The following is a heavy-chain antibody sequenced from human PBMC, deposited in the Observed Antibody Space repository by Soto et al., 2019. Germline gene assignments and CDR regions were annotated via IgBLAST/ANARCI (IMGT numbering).Heavy chain of an antibody. CDR1: GFTFSNYA. CDR3: XXXXXXXXXDY. CDR2: ITDTGGTT. Sequence: GGSLRLSCAASGFTFSNYAMSWVRQAPGKGLEWVSGITDTGGTTYYADSVKGRFTISRDNSKNTLYLQMNSLRAEDTAVYYXXXXXXXXXXDYWGQGTLVTVPQ. V-gene: IGHV3-23*01. J-gene: IGHJ4*02.